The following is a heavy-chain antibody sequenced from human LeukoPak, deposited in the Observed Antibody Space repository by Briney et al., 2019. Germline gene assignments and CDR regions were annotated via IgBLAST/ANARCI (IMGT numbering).Heavy chain of an antibody. CDR1: GYSISSGYY. D-gene: IGHD6-19*01. CDR3: ARAIAVAGTGYFDY. J-gene: IGHJ4*02. V-gene: IGHV4-38-2*01. CDR2: IYHSGST. Sequence: SETLSLTRAVSGYSISSGYYWGWIRQPPGKGLEWIGSIYHSGSTYYNPSLKSRVTISVDTSKNQFSLKLSSVTAADTAVYYCARAIAVAGTGYFDYWGQGTLVTVSS.